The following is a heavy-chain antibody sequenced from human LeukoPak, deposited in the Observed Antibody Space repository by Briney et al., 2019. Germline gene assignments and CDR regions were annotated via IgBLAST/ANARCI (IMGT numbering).Heavy chain of an antibody. J-gene: IGHJ3*02. CDR1: GYTFTSYG. V-gene: IGHV1-18*01. D-gene: IGHD2/OR15-2a*01. CDR2: ISAYNGDT. Sequence: ASVKVPCKASGYTFTSYGISWVRQAPGQGLEWMGWISAYNGDTNYAQKVQGRVTLTTDTSTSTAYMDLKSLRSDDTALYYCARGKIGDAFDIWGQGTMVTVSS. CDR3: ARGKIGDAFDI.